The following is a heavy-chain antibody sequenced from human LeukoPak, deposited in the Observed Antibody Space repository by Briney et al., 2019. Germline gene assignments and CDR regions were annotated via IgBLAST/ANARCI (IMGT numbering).Heavy chain of an antibody. CDR2: IDPSGGSA. D-gene: IGHD1-1*01. Sequence: GASVKVSCKASGYTFTSHYMHWVRQAPGQGPEWRGRIDPSGGSASYAQKLQGRGTMTRDTSTSTIYMELSSLRSEDTAVYYCARVGRRPYDAFDMWGQGTMVTVSS. CDR3: ARVGRRPYDAFDM. CDR1: GYTFTSHY. V-gene: IGHV1-46*04. J-gene: IGHJ3*02.